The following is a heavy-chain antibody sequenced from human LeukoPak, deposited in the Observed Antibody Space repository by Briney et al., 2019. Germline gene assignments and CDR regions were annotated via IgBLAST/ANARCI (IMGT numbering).Heavy chain of an antibody. CDR2: ISPYNDNA. D-gene: IGHD2-15*01. V-gene: IGHV1-18*01. Sequence: GASVKVSCKASGYTFTSYGISWVRQAPGQGLEWMGWISPYNDNANYAQKLQGRVTMTTDTSTSTAYMELRSLRSDDTAVYYCARAGYCSGGSCHTGAFDIWGQGTMVTGSS. CDR1: GYTFTSYG. CDR3: ARAGYCSGGSCHTGAFDI. J-gene: IGHJ3*02.